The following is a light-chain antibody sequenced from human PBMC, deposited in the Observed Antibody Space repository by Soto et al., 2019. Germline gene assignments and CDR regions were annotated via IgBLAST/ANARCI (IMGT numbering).Light chain of an antibody. CDR3: HQYDSYPLT. Sequence: DIRMTQSPSTLSASVEDRVTITCRASQSISSWLAWYQQKPGKAPNLLIYKASSLESGVPARFSRSGAGTEFTLTISSLQPDEFATYDCHQYDSYPLTFGGGTKVEIK. V-gene: IGKV1-5*03. CDR2: KAS. J-gene: IGKJ4*01. CDR1: QSISSW.